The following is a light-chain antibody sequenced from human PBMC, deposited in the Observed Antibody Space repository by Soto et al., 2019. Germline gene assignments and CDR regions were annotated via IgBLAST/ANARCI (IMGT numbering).Light chain of an antibody. V-gene: IGKV3-15*01. CDR3: QQYINWPRT. CDR2: GAS. Sequence: EIVLTQSPVTLSVSPGERVTLSCRASQRLRSNLAWYQQRPGQAPRLLIYGASIRATDIPARFIGSGSGTEFTLTISSLQSEDFAVYYCQQYINWPRTFGQGTKVDI. J-gene: IGKJ1*01. CDR1: QRLRSN.